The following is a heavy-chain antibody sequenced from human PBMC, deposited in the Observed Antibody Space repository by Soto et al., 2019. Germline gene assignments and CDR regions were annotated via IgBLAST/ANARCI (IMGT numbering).Heavy chain of an antibody. Sequence: PSETLSLTCTVSGGSISSGDHYWSWIRQPPGKGLGWIGYIHYSGRTYHNPSLKSRVTISVDTSKNQFSLKLGSVTAADTAVYYCARDQGAFYDSSDWSFHYWGQGILVTVSS. D-gene: IGHD3-22*01. V-gene: IGHV4-30-4*01. CDR1: GGSISSGDHY. CDR2: IHYSGRT. J-gene: IGHJ4*02. CDR3: ARDQGAFYDSSDWSFHY.